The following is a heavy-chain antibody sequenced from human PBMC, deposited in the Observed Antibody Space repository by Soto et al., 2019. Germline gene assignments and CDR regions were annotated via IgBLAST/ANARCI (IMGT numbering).Heavy chain of an antibody. CDR3: ARDTPGTYYYDSSGYYGMDV. Sequence: SETLSLTCAVYGGSFSGYYWSWIRQPPGKGLEWIGEINHSGSTNYNPSLKSRVTISVDTSKNQFSLKLSSVTAADTAVYYCARDTPGTYYYDSSGYYGMDVWGQGTTVTVS. CDR1: GGSFSGYY. V-gene: IGHV4-34*01. CDR2: INHSGST. J-gene: IGHJ6*02. D-gene: IGHD3-22*01.